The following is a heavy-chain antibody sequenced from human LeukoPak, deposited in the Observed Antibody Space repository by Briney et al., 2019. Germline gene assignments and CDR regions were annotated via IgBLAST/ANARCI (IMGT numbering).Heavy chain of an antibody. CDR3: ARDLRGFCSSTSCLADY. CDR2: ISWNSGSI. D-gene: IGHD2-2*01. J-gene: IGHJ4*02. V-gene: IGHV3-9*01. CDR1: GFTFDDYA. Sequence: GGSLRLSCAASGFTFDDYAMHWVRQAPGKGLEWVSGISWNSGSIGYADSVKGRFTISRDNAKNSLYLQMNSLRAEDTALYYCARDLRGFCSSTSCLADYWGQGTLVTVSS.